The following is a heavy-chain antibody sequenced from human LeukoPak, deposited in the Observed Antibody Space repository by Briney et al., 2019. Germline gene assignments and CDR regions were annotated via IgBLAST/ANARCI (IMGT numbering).Heavy chain of an antibody. CDR3: ARGEGNWNYVRDY. V-gene: IGHV1-2*02. Sequence: ASVKVSCKASGYTFTGYYMHWVRQAPGQGLEWMGWINPNSGGTNYAQKFQGRVTMTRDTSISTAYMELSRLRSDDTAVYYCARGEGNWNYVRDYWGQGTLVTVSS. CDR2: INPNSGGT. J-gene: IGHJ4*02. D-gene: IGHD1-7*01. CDR1: GYTFTGYY.